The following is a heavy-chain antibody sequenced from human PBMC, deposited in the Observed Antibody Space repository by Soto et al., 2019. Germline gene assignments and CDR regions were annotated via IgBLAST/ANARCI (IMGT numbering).Heavy chain of an antibody. D-gene: IGHD6-13*01. J-gene: IGHJ4*02. CDR3: AIQQLVRDGSFDY. V-gene: IGHV3-30-3*01. Sequence: QVQLVESGGGVVQPGRSLRLSCAASGFTFSSYAMHWVRQAPGKGLEWVAVISYDGSNKYYADSVKGRFTISRDNSKNTLYLQMNSLRAEDTAVYYCAIQQLVRDGSFDYWGQGTLVTGSS. CDR1: GFTFSSYA. CDR2: ISYDGSNK.